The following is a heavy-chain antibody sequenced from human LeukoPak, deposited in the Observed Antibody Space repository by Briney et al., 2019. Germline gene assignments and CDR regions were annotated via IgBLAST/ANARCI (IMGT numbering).Heavy chain of an antibody. Sequence: PSETLSLTCAVSGASVSGSNYYWGWIRQPPGKGLEWIGNIYSSGSTYYNASLQSRVTISIDTSKNQFSLKLSSVTAADTAVYYCARFTPIDAFDIWGQGTMVTVSS. D-gene: IGHD2-15*01. J-gene: IGHJ3*02. CDR1: GASVSGSNYY. CDR3: ARFTPIDAFDI. CDR2: IYSSGST. V-gene: IGHV4-39*07.